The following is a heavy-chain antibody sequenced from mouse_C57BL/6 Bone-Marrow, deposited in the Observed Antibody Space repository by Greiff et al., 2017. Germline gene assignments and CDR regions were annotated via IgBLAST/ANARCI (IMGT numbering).Heavy chain of an antibody. CDR1: GFTFSSYA. J-gene: IGHJ2*01. CDR3: ARDPLYYGNYDY. V-gene: IGHV5-4*01. D-gene: IGHD2-1*01. CDR2: ISDGGSYT. Sequence: EVKVVESGGGLVKPGGSLKLSCAASGFTFSSYAMSWVRQTPEKRLAWVATISDGGSYTYYPDNVKGRFTISRDNAKNNLYLHMSHLKSEDTAMYYCARDPLYYGNYDYWGQGTTLTVSS.